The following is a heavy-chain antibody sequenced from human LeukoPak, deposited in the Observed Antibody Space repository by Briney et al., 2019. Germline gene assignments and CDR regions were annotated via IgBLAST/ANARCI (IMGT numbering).Heavy chain of an antibody. D-gene: IGHD2-21*01. J-gene: IGHJ3*01. Sequence: PGGSLRLSCAASGFTFSSYGMDWVRQAPGKGLEWVAVISYDGSNKYYADSVKGRFTISRDNSKNTLYLQMNSLRVEDTAVYYCTRELLNAFDRWGQGILVTVSS. V-gene: IGHV3-30*03. CDR1: GFTFSSYG. CDR3: TRELLNAFDR. CDR2: ISYDGSNK.